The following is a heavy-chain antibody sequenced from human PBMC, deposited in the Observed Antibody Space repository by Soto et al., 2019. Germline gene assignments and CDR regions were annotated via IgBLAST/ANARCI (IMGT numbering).Heavy chain of an antibody. CDR2: IIPVFQTA. D-gene: IGHD3-22*01. Sequence: ASVKVSCKASGGLFSSYPISWVRQVPGQGLEWMGGIIPVFQTAYYTQRFQGRVTITADESTNTAYMELSSLRSEDTAIYYCARGGSGYTWFNEFWGPGTLVTVSS. J-gene: IGHJ4*02. CDR3: ARGGSGYTWFNEF. CDR1: GGLFSSYP. V-gene: IGHV1-69*13.